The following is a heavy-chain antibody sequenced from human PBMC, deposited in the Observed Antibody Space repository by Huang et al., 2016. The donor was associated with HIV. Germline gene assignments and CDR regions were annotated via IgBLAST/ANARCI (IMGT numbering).Heavy chain of an antibody. CDR2: INHSGST. Sequence: QVQLQQWGAGLLKPSETLSLTCAVYGGSFSGYYWSWLRQSPGKGLEWIGEINHSGSTNDNPSLKSRLTISVDTSKNQFSLKLSSVTAADTAVYYCARERMMSWLDDHDAFDIWGQGTMVTVSS. CDR3: ARERMMSWLDDHDAFDI. CDR1: GGSFSGYY. J-gene: IGHJ3*02. D-gene: IGHD1-1*01. V-gene: IGHV4-34*01.